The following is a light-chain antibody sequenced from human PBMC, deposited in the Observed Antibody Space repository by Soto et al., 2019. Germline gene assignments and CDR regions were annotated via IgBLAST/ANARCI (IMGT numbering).Light chain of an antibody. J-gene: IGKJ4*01. CDR2: AAS. V-gene: IGKV1-39*01. CDR1: QGISNY. CDR3: QQSYIPPLT. Sequence: DIQMTQSPSSLSASAGDRVIITCRASQGISNYLNWYQQKPGKAPKLLIYAASNLQSGVPPRFSGSGSGTDFTLTISSLQPEDFASYYCQQSYIPPLTFGGGTEVEIK.